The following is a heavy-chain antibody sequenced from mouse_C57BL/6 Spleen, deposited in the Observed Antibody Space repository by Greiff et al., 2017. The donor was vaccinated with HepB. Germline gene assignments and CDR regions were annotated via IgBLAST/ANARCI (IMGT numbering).Heavy chain of an antibody. CDR3: ARPYGKGPYAMDY. Sequence: VQLKQPGAELVMPGASVKLSCKASGYTFTSYWMHWVKQRPGQGLEWIGEIDPSDSYTNYNQKFKGKSTLTVDKSSSTAYMQLSSLTSEDSAVYYCARPYGKGPYAMDYWGQGTSVTVSS. V-gene: IGHV1-69*01. CDR1: GYTFTSYW. CDR2: IDPSDSYT. J-gene: IGHJ4*01. D-gene: IGHD2-1*01.